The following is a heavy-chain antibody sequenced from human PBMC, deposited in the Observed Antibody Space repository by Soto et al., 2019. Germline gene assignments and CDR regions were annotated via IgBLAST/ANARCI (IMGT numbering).Heavy chain of an antibody. V-gene: IGHV1-58*01. CDR3: ATVPFFSRGGPHKQKSPPERWDF. CDR1: GFTFTSSA. D-gene: IGHD6-19*01. CDR2: IVVGSGNT. J-gene: IGHJ6*03. Sequence: GASVKVSCKASGFTFTSSAVQWVRQARGQRLEWIGWIVVGSGNTNYAQKFQERVTITRDMSTSTAYMELSSLRSEDTAVYYCATVPFFSRGGPHKQKSPPERWDFWGKGTRVTVSS.